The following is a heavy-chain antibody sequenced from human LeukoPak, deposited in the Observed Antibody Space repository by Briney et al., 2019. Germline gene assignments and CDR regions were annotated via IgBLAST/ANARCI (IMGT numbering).Heavy chain of an antibody. CDR3: ARLIAAAGTVFDY. CDR2: IDPSDSYT. J-gene: IGHJ4*02. CDR1: GYSFTSYW. D-gene: IGHD6-13*01. Sequence: RPGGSLRLSCKGSGYSFTSYWISWVRQMPGKGLEWMGRIDPSDSYTNYSPSFQGHVTISAGKSISTAYLQWSSLKASDTAMYYCARLIAAAGTVFDYWGQGTLVTVSS. V-gene: IGHV5-10-1*01.